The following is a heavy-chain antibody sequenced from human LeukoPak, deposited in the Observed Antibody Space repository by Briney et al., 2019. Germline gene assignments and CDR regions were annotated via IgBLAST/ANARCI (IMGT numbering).Heavy chain of an antibody. CDR1: GGSISSYY. J-gene: IGHJ4*02. CDR3: ARLYGSGSYYNY. CDR2: IYYSGST. Sequence: SETLSLTCTVSGGSISSYYWSWIRQPPGKGLEWIGYIYYSGSTNYNPSLKSRVTISVDTSNNQFSLKLSSVTAADTAVYYCARLYGSGSYYNYWGQGTLVTVSS. D-gene: IGHD3-10*01. V-gene: IGHV4-59*12.